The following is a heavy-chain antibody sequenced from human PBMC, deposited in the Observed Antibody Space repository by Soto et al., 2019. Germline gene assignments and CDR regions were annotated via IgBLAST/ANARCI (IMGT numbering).Heavy chain of an antibody. D-gene: IGHD2-15*01. CDR1: GGTFSSYT. V-gene: IGHV1-69*02. Sequence: QVRLVQSGAEVKKPGSLVKVSCKASGGTFSSYTISWVRQAPGQGLGWMGRIIPILGIANYAQKFQVRVTVTAEKSTSTAYTELSSLISVATAVYYWAGTLAVPYCSACSCYSLRNWFDPWGQGTLVTVSS. CDR3: AGTLAVPYCSACSCYSLRNWFDP. J-gene: IGHJ5*02. CDR2: IIPILGIA.